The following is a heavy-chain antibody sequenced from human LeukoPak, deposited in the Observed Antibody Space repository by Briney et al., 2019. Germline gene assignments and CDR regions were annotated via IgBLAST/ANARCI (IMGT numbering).Heavy chain of an antibody. CDR1: GFTFSSYA. D-gene: IGHD3/OR15-3a*01. CDR3: AKHFCTGLDCSLFDS. CDR2: ISYDGSNK. J-gene: IGHJ4*02. V-gene: IGHV3-30-3*02. Sequence: GSLRLSCAASGFTFSSYAMHWVRQAPGKGLEWVAVISYDGSNKYYADSVKGRFTISRDNSKNTLYLQMNSLRPEDTALYYCAKHFCTGLDCSLFDSWGQGTLVTVSS.